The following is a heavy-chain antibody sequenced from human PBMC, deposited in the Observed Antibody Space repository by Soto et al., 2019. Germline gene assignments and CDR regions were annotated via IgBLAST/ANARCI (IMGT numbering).Heavy chain of an antibody. J-gene: IGHJ1*01. V-gene: IGHV3-30-3*01. CDR1: GFTFSTYV. CDR2: ISHDESNK. D-gene: IGHD3-22*01. CDR3: AREDESSGYAGTCHR. Sequence: QVQLVESGGGVVQPGRSLRLSCAASGFTFSTYVMHWVRQVPGKGLEWVALISHDESNKQYADSVKGRFTISRDNSKNTLSLQMDSLRAEDTAVYYCAREDESSGYAGTCHRWGQGTLVTVSS.